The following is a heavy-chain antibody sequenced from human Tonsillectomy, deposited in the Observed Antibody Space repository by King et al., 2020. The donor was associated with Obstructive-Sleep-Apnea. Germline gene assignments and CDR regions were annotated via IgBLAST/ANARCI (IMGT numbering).Heavy chain of an antibody. CDR3: ARAPLAAAGTWGIDY. D-gene: IGHD6-13*01. CDR2: IDYSGST. CDR1: GGSISSGGYY. V-gene: IGHV4-31*03. Sequence: QLQESGPGLVKPSQTLSLTCTVSGGSISSGGYYWSWIRQHPGKGLEWIGDIDYSGSTYYNPSLKSRVTISVDTSKNQFSLKLSSVTAADTAVYYCARAPLAAAGTWGIDYWGQGTLVTVSS. J-gene: IGHJ4*02.